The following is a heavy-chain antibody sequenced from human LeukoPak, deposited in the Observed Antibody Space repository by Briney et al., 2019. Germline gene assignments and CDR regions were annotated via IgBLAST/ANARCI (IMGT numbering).Heavy chain of an antibody. CDR1: GFTFRNFA. J-gene: IGHJ4*02. Sequence: VQLGGSLRLSCAASGFTFRNFAMKWVRQAPGKGLEWVSDISGGGEHTFYADSVKGRFTISRDNSKDTLYLQMNTLRPEDTALYYCASGPYSSSYFDSWGQGTLVTVSS. D-gene: IGHD6-13*01. V-gene: IGHV3-23*01. CDR3: ASGPYSSSYFDS. CDR2: ISGGGEHT.